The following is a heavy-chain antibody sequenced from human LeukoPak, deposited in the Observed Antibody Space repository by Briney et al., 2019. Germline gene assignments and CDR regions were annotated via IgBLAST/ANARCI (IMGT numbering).Heavy chain of an antibody. D-gene: IGHD6-6*01. Sequence: SETLSLTCSVSGGSISSYYWSWIRQPPGKGLEWIGYIYYSGSTNYNPSLKSRVTISVDTSKNQFSLKLSSVTAADTAVYYCARGGIAARPGAFDIWGQGTMVTVSS. CDR2: IYYSGST. CDR3: ARGGIAARPGAFDI. J-gene: IGHJ3*02. V-gene: IGHV4-59*01. CDR1: GGSISSYY.